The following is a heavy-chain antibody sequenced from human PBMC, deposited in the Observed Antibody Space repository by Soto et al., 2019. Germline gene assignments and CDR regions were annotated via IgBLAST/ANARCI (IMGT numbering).Heavy chain of an antibody. CDR2: ISGRGGSS. V-gene: IGHV3-23*01. Sequence: EVQLLESGGGLVQPGGSLRLSCAASGFTFSSYAMSWVRQAPGKGLEWVSAISGRGGSSYFADSAKGRFTISRDNSKNMLYLEMNSLRAEDTAIYFCAKGSIEYSASVDYWGQGTLVIVSS. CDR3: AKGSIEYSASVDY. CDR1: GFTFSSYA. J-gene: IGHJ4*02. D-gene: IGHD1-26*01.